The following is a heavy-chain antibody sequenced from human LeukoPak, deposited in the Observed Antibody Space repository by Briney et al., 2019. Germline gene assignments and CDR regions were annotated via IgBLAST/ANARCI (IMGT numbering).Heavy chain of an antibody. CDR2: INSDGSST. V-gene: IGHV3-74*01. D-gene: IGHD1-26*01. Sequence: GGSLRLSCAASEFPFSNYWMHWVRQAPGKGLVWVSRINSDGSSTSYADSVKGRFTISRDNAKNTLYLQMNSLRAEDTAVYYCARVSSGSYFGYYYYYMDVWGKGTTVTVSS. CDR1: EFPFSNYW. J-gene: IGHJ6*03. CDR3: ARVSSGSYFGYYYYYMDV.